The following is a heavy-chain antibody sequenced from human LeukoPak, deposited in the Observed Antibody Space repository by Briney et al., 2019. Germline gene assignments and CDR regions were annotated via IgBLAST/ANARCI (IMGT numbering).Heavy chain of an antibody. CDR3: ARDPYDSSGYYLRAIDY. CDR2: ISSSSSYI. Sequence: GGSLRLSCAASGFTFSSYSMNWVRQAPGKGLEWVSSISSSSSYIYYADSVKGRFTIFRDNAKNSLYLQMNSLRAEDTAVYYCARDPYDSSGYYLRAIDYWGQGTLVTVSS. J-gene: IGHJ4*02. CDR1: GFTFSSYS. V-gene: IGHV3-21*01. D-gene: IGHD3-22*01.